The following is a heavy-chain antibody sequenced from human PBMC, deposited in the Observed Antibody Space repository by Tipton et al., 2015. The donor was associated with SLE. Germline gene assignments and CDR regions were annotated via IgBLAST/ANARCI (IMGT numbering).Heavy chain of an antibody. CDR2: IYYSGST. V-gene: IGHV4-59*08. J-gene: IGHJ4*02. CDR3: ARQGAVAGFDN. D-gene: IGHD6-19*01. CDR1: GVSISNYY. Sequence: TLSLTCYVTGVSISNYYWSWIRQPPGKGLEWIGYIYYSGSTNYNPSLKSRVTIPVDTSKNQFSLKLSSVTAADTAVYYCARQGAVAGFDNWGQGTLVTVSS.